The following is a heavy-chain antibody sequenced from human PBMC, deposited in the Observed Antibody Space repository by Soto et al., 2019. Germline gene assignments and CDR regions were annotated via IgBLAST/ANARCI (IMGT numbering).Heavy chain of an antibody. CDR3: ARDGDVNTGFGKDY. V-gene: IGHV3-23*01. J-gene: IGHJ4*02. Sequence: SLRLSCATSGFTFTRRAMSWVRQAPGKGLEWVSEISDSGVSKYYADSVKGRFTISRDISKNTLHLQMDSLRAEDTAVYYCARDGDVNTGFGKDYWGQGTLVNVS. D-gene: IGHD3-16*01. CDR1: GFTFTRRA. CDR2: ISDSGVSK.